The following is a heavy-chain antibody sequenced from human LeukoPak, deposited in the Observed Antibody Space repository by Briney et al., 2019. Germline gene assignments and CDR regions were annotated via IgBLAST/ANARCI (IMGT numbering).Heavy chain of an antibody. V-gene: IGHV3-53*01. D-gene: IGHD4-17*01. CDR3: AKGHSDYGTGFDL. CDR1: GFTVSSNY. J-gene: IGHJ5*02. Sequence: GGSLRLSCAASGFTVSSNYMSWVRQAPGKGLEWVSVIYSGGSTYYVDSVKGRFTVSRDNSRNTLYLQMNSPRDEDTAVYYCAKGHSDYGTGFDLWGQGTLVTVSS. CDR2: IYSGGST.